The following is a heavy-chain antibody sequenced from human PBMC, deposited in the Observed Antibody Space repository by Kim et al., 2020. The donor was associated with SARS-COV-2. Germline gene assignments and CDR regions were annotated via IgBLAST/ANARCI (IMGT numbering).Heavy chain of an antibody. CDR1: GGSFSGYY. Sequence: SETLSLTCAVYGGSFSGYYWSWIRQPPGKGLEWIGEINHSGSTNYNPSLKSRVTISVDTSKNQFSLKLSSVTAADTAVYYCARGYYDSSGYAGWAHDAFDIWGQGTMVTVSS. CDR2: INHSGST. J-gene: IGHJ3*02. CDR3: ARGYYDSSGYAGWAHDAFDI. D-gene: IGHD3-22*01. V-gene: IGHV4-34*01.